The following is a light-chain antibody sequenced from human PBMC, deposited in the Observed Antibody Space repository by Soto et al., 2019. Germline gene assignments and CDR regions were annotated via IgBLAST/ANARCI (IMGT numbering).Light chain of an antibody. Sequence: QSALTQPRSVSGSPGQSVTISCTGTSSYVGGYNYVSWYQQHPGKAPKLMIYDVSKRPSGVPDRFSGSKSGTTASLTISGLQVEDEAEYFCFSFTTTSTHVFGTGTKLTVL. CDR2: DVS. CDR3: FSFTTTSTHV. V-gene: IGLV2-11*01. CDR1: SSYVGGYNY. J-gene: IGLJ1*01.